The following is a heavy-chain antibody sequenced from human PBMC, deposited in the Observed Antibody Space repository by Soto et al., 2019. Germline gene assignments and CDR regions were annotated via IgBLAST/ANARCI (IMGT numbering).Heavy chain of an antibody. CDR3: ASPERIYGIAVFVI. Sequence: PGGSLRLSCAASGFTFSDYYMSWIRQAPGKGLEWVSYISSSGSTIYYADSVKGRFTISRDNAKNSLYLQMNSLRAEDTAVSSGASPERIYGIAVFVIRGQGTMVTV. CDR2: ISSSGSTI. J-gene: IGHJ3*02. CDR1: GFTFSDYY. D-gene: IGHD2-15*01. V-gene: IGHV3-11*01.